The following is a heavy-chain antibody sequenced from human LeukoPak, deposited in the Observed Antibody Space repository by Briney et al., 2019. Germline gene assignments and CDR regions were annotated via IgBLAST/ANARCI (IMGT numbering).Heavy chain of an antibody. D-gene: IGHD6-6*01. Sequence: PGGSLRLSCAASGFTFSSYETNWARHAPGGGLEWVTYISSSGSTIYYADSVKGRFTISRDNAKNSLYLQMNSLRAEDTAVYHCARGISSSYYYYYYMDVWGKETTVTVSS. CDR2: ISSSGSTI. J-gene: IGHJ6*03. CDR1: GFTFSSYE. CDR3: ARGISSSYYYYYYMDV. V-gene: IGHV3-48*03.